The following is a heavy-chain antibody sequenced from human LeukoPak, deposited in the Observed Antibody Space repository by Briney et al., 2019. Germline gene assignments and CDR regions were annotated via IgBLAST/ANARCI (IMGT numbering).Heavy chain of an antibody. D-gene: IGHD2-2*01. CDR3: AKARFVYRDAFDI. CDR1: GFTFDDYA. V-gene: IGHV3-9*01. Sequence: GRSLRLSCAASGFTFDDYAMHWVRQAPGKGLEWVSGISWNSGSIGYADSVKGRFTISRDNAKNSLYLQMNSLRAEDTALYYCAKARFVYRDAFDIWGQGTMVTVSS. J-gene: IGHJ3*02. CDR2: ISWNSGSI.